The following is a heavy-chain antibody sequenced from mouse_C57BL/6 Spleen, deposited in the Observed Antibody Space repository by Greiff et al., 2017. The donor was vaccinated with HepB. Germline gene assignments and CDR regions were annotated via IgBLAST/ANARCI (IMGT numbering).Heavy chain of an antibody. Sequence: EVKLVESGAELVRPGASVKLSCTASGFNIKDDYMHWVKQRPEQGLEWIGWIDPENGDTEYASKFQGKATITADTSSNTAYLQLSSLTSEDTAVYYCTTFDGYSYAMDYWGQGTSVTVSS. J-gene: IGHJ4*01. CDR2: IDPENGDT. V-gene: IGHV14-4*01. CDR1: GFNIKDDY. CDR3: TTFDGYSYAMDY. D-gene: IGHD2-3*01.